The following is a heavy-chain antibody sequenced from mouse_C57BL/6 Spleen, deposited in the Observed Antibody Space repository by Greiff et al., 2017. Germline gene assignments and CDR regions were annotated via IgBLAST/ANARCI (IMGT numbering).Heavy chain of an antibody. V-gene: IGHV14-4*01. CDR1: GFNIKDDY. D-gene: IGHD1-1*01. CDR3: TTDTTVSSGAMDY. CDR2: IDPENGDT. J-gene: IGHJ4*01. Sequence: EVKLMESGAELVRPGASVKLSCTASGFNIKDDYMHWVKQRPEQGLEWIGWIDPENGDTEYASKFQGKATITADTSSNTAYLQLSSLTSEDTAVYYCTTDTTVSSGAMDYWGQGTSVTVSS.